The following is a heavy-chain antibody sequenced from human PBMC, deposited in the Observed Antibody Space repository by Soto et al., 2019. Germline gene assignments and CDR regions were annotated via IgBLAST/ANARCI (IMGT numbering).Heavy chain of an antibody. CDR2: INHSGST. V-gene: IGHV4-34*01. CDR1: GGSFSGYY. D-gene: IGHD3-22*01. CDR3: ASSGYYYDSSGYLRFDP. Sequence: SETLSLTCAVYGGSFSGYYWSWSRQPPGKGLEWIGEINHSGSTNYNPSLKSRVTISVDTSKNQFSLKLSSVTAADTAVSYCASSGYYYDSSGYLRFDPWGQGTLITVSS. J-gene: IGHJ5*02.